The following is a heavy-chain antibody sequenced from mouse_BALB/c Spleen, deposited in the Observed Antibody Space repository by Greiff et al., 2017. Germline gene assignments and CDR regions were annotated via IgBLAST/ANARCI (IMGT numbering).Heavy chain of an antibody. CDR3: ARQVYDYTAWFAY. D-gene: IGHD2-4*01. CDR2: ISSGGSYT. J-gene: IGHJ3*01. Sequence: EVKVVESGGDLVKPGGSLKLSCAASGFTFSSYGMSWVRQTPDKRLEWVATISSGGSYTYYPDSVKGRFTISRDNAKNTLYLQMSSLKSEDTAMYYCARQVYDYTAWFAYWGQGTLVTVSA. CDR1: GFTFSSYG. V-gene: IGHV5-6*01.